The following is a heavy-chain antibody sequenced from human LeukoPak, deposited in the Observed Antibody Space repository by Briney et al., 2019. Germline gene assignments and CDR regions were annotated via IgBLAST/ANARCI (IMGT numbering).Heavy chain of an antibody. D-gene: IGHD5-18*01. CDR1: GFAFSNYA. CDR3: ARAQAERERPWEAMVPTPFDY. CDR2: IGGRDGST. Sequence: GGSLRLSCAASGFAFSNYAMSWVRQAPGRGLEWVSGIGGRDGSTYYADSVKGRFTISRDNAKNTLYLQMNSLRAEDTAVYYCARAQAERERPWEAMVPTPFDYWGQGTLVTVSS. J-gene: IGHJ4*02. V-gene: IGHV3-23*01.